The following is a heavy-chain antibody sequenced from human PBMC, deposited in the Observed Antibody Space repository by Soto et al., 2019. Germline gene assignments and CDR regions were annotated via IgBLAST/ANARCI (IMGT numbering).Heavy chain of an antibody. J-gene: IGHJ6*02. Sequence: VASVKVSCKASGGTFSSYAISWVRQAPGQGLEWMGGIIPIFGTANYAQKFQGRVTITADESTSTAYMELSSLRSEDTAVYYCARSIGSSGWTPAHYYYYYGMDVWGQGTTVTVSS. D-gene: IGHD6-19*01. V-gene: IGHV1-69*13. CDR2: IIPIFGTA. CDR3: ARSIGSSGWTPAHYYYYYGMDV. CDR1: GGTFSSYA.